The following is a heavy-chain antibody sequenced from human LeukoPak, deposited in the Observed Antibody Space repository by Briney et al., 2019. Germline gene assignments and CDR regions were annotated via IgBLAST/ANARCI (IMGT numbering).Heavy chain of an antibody. D-gene: IGHD3-3*01. CDR3: AKEEWFRFDY. CDR2: IKPDGSDQ. J-gene: IGHJ4*02. V-gene: IGHV3-7*01. CDR1: GFTFSRHW. Sequence: GGSLRLSCPASGFTFSRHWMTWVRQAPGKGLEWVAKIKPDGSDQFYVDSVRGRFTISKDNAKNSLYLQMNGLTIEDTAIYYCAKEEWFRFDYWGQGNLVTVAS.